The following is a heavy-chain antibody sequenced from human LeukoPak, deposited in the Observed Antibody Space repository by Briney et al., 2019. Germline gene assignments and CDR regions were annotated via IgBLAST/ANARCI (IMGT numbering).Heavy chain of an antibody. V-gene: IGHV4-39*07. J-gene: IGHJ4*02. CDR2: IYYSGST. Sequence: SETLSLTCTVSGGSISSSSYYWGWIRQPPGKGLEWIGSIYYSGSTYYNPSLKSRVTISVDTSKNQFSLKLSSVTAADTAVYYCARDPVDRVDDYGDPDWFDYWGQGTLVTVSS. CDR3: ARDPVDRVDDYGDPDWFDY. CDR1: GGSISSSSYY. D-gene: IGHD4-17*01.